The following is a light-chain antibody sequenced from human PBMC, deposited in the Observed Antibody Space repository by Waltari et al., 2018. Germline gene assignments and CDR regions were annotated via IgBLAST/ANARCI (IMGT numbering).Light chain of an antibody. Sequence: IVLTQSPATLSLSPGERATISCRASQSVSSDLAWFLQKPGQAHRLLIYDASDRATGIPARFSGSGSGTDFTLTISSLEPEDFAVYYCQQRSNWPFTFGGGTKVEIK. V-gene: IGKV3-11*01. CDR3: QQRSNWPFT. CDR1: QSVSSD. J-gene: IGKJ4*01. CDR2: DAS.